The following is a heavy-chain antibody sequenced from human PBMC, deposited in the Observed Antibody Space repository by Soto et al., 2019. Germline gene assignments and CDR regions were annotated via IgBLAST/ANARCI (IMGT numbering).Heavy chain of an antibody. CDR2: IGTAGDT. J-gene: IGHJ6*03. CDR3: ARVTYNWNYEGSYYYYYMDV. V-gene: IGHV3-13*01. CDR1: GFTFSSYD. Sequence: GGSLRLSCAASGFTFSSYDMHWVRQATGKGLEWVSAIGTAGDTYYPGSVKGRFTISRENAKNSLYLQMNSLRAGDTAVYYCARVTYNWNYEGSYYYYYMDVWGKGTTVTVSS. D-gene: IGHD1-7*01.